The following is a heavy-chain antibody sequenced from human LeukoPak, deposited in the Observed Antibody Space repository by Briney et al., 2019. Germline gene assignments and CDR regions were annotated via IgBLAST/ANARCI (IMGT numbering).Heavy chain of an antibody. V-gene: IGHV1-2*02. D-gene: IGHD2-15*01. CDR2: INPNSGGT. CDR1: GYTFTGYY. J-gene: IGHJ4*02. CDR3: AREGCSGGSCPYGSGYDY. Sequence: GASVKVSCKASGYTFTGYYMHWVRQGPGQGLEWMGWINPNSGGTNYAQKFQGRVTMTRDTSISTAYMELSRLRSDDTAVYYCAREGCSGGSCPYGSGYDYWGQGTLVTVSS.